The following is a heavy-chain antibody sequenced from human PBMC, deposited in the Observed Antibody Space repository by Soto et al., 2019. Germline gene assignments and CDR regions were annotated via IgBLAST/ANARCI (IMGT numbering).Heavy chain of an antibody. J-gene: IGHJ5*02. CDR2: ISGYNGNT. D-gene: IGHD6-19*01. Sequence: QVQLVQSGAEVKKPGASVKVSCKATGYTLTTYGISWVRQAPGQGLEWMGWISGYNGNTAYAQKLQGRVTMTTDTSKSTAYRELRSLRSDDTAVYYCARDGAVAGTRWFDPWGQGTLVTVSS. CDR3: ARDGAVAGTRWFDP. V-gene: IGHV1-18*01. CDR1: GYTLTTYG.